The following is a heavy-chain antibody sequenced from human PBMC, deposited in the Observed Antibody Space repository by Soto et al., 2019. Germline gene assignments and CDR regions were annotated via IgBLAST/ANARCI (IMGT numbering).Heavy chain of an antibody. J-gene: IGHJ6*02. CDR2: IYYSGST. D-gene: IGHD5-18*01. V-gene: IGHV4-30-4*01. CDR1: GGTITRGDHF. CDR3: GRGQTAIDV. Sequence: SATLSLTCSVSGGTITRGDHFWSWVRQSPGKGLEWLGYIYYSGSTYYNPSLKGRVMMTIDTSKHQFSLNLSSVTAAGTAVFYCGRGQTAIDVWGQGTTVTGSS.